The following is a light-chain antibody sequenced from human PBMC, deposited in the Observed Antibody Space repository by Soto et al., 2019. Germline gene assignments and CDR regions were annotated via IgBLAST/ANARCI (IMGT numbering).Light chain of an antibody. CDR2: DAS. CDR3: QHRSIWPPN. J-gene: IGKJ4*01. V-gene: IGKV3-11*01. CDR1: QSVSSF. Sequence: EIVLTQSPATLSLSPGERATLSCSARQSVSSFLVWYQQKPGQAPRLLIYDASNRAACIPARFSGSGSGTVFTLTISSLEPEDFAVYYCQHRSIWPPNLGGGTKVEIK.